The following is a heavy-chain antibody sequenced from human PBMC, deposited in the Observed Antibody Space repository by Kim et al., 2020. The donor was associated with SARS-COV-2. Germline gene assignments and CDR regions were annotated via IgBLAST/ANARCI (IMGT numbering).Heavy chain of an antibody. CDR3: ARAPPDGGYSYGQPYYYYYGMDV. CDR2: INSDGSST. V-gene: IGHV3-74*01. D-gene: IGHD5-18*01. Sequence: GGSLRRSCAASGFTFSSYWMHWVRQAPGKGLVWVSRINSDGSSTSYADSVKGRFTISRDNAKNTLYLQMNSLRAEDTAVYYCARAPPDGGYSYGQPYYYYYGMDVWGQGTTVTVSS. CDR1: GFTFSSYW. J-gene: IGHJ6*02.